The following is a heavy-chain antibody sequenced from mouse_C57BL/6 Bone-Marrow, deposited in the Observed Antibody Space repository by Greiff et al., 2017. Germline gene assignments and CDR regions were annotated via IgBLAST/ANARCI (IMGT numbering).Heavy chain of an antibody. D-gene: IGHD2-3*01. CDR3: AMGLLQGWAY. CDR1: GYTFTSYW. CDR2: IHPSDSDP. V-gene: IGHV1-74*01. Sequence: QVQLQQPGAELVKPGASVKVSCKSSGYTFTSYWMHWVKQRPGPGLEWIGRIHPSDSDPNYNQKFKGQATLTVDKSSSTAYMQLSSLTSEDSAVYYCAMGLLQGWAYWGQGTLVTVSA. J-gene: IGHJ3*01.